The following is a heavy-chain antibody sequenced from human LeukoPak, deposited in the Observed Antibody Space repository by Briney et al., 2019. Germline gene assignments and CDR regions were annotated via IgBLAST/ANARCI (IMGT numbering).Heavy chain of an antibody. J-gene: IGHJ4*02. V-gene: IGHV1-69*05. CDR2: IIPIFGTA. CDR1: GGTFSSYA. D-gene: IGHD3-16*01. CDR3: ARMGGGIYDYGDY. Sequence: GASVKVSCKASGGTFSSYAISWVRQAPGQGLEWMGGIIPIFGTANYAQKFQGRVTITTDESASTAYMELSSLISEDTAVYYCARMGGGIYDYGDYWGQGTLVTVSS.